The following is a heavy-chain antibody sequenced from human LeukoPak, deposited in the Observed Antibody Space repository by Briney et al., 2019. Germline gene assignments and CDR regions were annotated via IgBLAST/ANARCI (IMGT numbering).Heavy chain of an antibody. V-gene: IGHV3-74*01. Sequence: GGSLRLSCAASGFTFSSYWMHWVRQAPGKGLVWVSRINSDGSSTSYADSVKGRFTISSDNAKNTLYLQMNSLRAEDTAVYYCARVGWFGELLSPFDYWGQGTLVTVSS. CDR1: GFTFSSYW. CDR2: INSDGSST. J-gene: IGHJ4*02. D-gene: IGHD3-10*01. CDR3: ARVGWFGELLSPFDY.